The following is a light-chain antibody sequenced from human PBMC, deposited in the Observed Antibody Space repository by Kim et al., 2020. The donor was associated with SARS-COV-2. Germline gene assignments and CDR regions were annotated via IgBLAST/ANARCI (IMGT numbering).Light chain of an antibody. Sequence: AIRMTQSPSSFSASTGDRVTITCRASQGISSYLAWYQQKPGKAPKLLIYAASTLQSGVPSRFSGSGSGTDFTLTISCLQSEDFATYSCQQYYSYPWTFGQGTKVDI. V-gene: IGKV1-8*01. CDR1: QGISSY. CDR3: QQYYSYPWT. J-gene: IGKJ1*01. CDR2: AAS.